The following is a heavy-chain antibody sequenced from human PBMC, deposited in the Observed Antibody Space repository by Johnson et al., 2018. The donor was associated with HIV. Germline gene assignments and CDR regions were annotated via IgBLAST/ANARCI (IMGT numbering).Heavy chain of an antibody. D-gene: IGHD2-8*01. CDR3: ARLRRMGAFDI. CDR1: GFTFSDCY. CDR2: ISSSGSTM. Sequence: QVQLVESGGGLVQPGGSLRLSCAASGFTFSDCYMTWIRQAPGKGLEWVSYISSSGSTMYYADSVKGRFTISRDNAKNSLYLQMNSLRTEDTAVYYCARLRRMGAFDIWGQGTMVTVSS. V-gene: IGHV3-11*04. J-gene: IGHJ3*02.